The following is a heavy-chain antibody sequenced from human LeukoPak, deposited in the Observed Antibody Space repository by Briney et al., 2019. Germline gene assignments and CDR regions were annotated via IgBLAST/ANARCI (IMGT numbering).Heavy chain of an antibody. V-gene: IGHV4-4*02. CDR2: IYHSGST. CDR3: ARKYPDHWFDP. Sequence: PSGTLSLTCAVSGGSISSSNWWSWVRQPPGKGLEWIGEIYHSGSTYYNPSLKSRVSISVNTFKNQFSLKLTAVTAADTAVYYCARKYPDHWFDPWGQGTLVTVSS. J-gene: IGHJ5*02. D-gene: IGHD6-6*01. CDR1: GGSISSSNW.